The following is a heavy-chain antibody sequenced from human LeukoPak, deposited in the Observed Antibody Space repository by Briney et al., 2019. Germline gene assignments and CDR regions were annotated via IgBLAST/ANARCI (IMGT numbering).Heavy chain of an antibody. CDR3: ARGGPPGYYYDYYMDV. J-gene: IGHJ6*03. CDR2: IYYSGSA. CDR1: GGSISSYY. Sequence: SETLSLTCTVSGGSISSYYWSWIRQTPGKGLEWIGYIYYSGSANFNPSLKSRVTISVDTSKNQFSLKMSSVTAADTAVYFCARGGPPGYYYDYYMDVWGKGTTVTISS. V-gene: IGHV4-59*01.